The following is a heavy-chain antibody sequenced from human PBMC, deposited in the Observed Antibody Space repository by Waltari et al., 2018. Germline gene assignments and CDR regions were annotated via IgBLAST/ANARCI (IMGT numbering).Heavy chain of an antibody. Sequence: QVQLVQSGAEVKKPGSSVKVSCKASGGTFSSYAISWVRQAPGQGLEWMGGIIPIFGTANYAQKFQGRVTITADESTSTAYMELSRLRSDDTAVYYWARQGQLVPRGGWFDPWGQGTLVTVSS. CDR1: GGTFSSYA. D-gene: IGHD6-13*01. CDR3: ARQGQLVPRGGWFDP. CDR2: IIPIFGTA. V-gene: IGHV1-69*13. J-gene: IGHJ5*02.